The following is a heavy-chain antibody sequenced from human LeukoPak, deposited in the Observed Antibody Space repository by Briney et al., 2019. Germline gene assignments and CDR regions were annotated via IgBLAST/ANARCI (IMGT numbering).Heavy chain of an antibody. CDR3: APPGIAVAVKS. Sequence: QPGGSLRLSCAASGFTFSSYAMSWVRQAPGKGLEWVSAISGSGGSTYYADSVKGRFTISRDNAKNSLYLQMNSLRAEDTAVYYCAPPGIAVAVKSWGQGTLVTVSS. J-gene: IGHJ5*02. CDR1: GFTFSSYA. V-gene: IGHV3-23*01. CDR2: ISGSGGST. D-gene: IGHD6-19*01.